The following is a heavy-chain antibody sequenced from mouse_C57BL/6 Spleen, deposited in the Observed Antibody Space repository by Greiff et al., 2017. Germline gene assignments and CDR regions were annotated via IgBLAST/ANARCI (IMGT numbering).Heavy chain of an antibody. CDR3: ARRDYAFDY. Sequence: EVQGVESGGDLVKPGGSLKLSCAASGFTFSSYGMSWVRQTPDKRLEWVATISSGGSYTYYPDSVKGRFTISRDNAKNTLYLQMSSLKSEDTAMYYCARRDYAFDYWGQGTPLTVSA. D-gene: IGHD2-4*01. CDR2: ISSGGSYT. CDR1: GFTFSSYG. J-gene: IGHJ2*01. V-gene: IGHV5-6*01.